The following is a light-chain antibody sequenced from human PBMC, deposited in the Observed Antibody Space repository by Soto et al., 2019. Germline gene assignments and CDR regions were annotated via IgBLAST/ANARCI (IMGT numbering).Light chain of an antibody. J-gene: IGKJ1*01. Sequence: EIVLTQSPGTLSLSPGERATLSCRASQSVSSSYLAWYQRKPGQPPRLLIYGASSRATGIPDRFSGSGSGTDFTLTISRLEPEDFAVYYCQQYGSSPWTFGQGTKVDIK. CDR2: GAS. CDR1: QSVSSSY. CDR3: QQYGSSPWT. V-gene: IGKV3-20*01.